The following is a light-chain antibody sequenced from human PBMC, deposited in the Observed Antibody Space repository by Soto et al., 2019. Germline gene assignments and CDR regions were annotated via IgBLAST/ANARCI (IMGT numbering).Light chain of an antibody. CDR2: GAS. CDR1: QSVSNN. Sequence: ETVMTQSPATLSVSPGERATLSCRASQSVSNNLAWYQQKPGQAPRLLIYGASSRATGIPVRFSGSGSGTEFTLTISSLQSEDSAVYYCQQHNQWPITFGQGTRLEIK. J-gene: IGKJ5*01. CDR3: QQHNQWPIT. V-gene: IGKV3-15*01.